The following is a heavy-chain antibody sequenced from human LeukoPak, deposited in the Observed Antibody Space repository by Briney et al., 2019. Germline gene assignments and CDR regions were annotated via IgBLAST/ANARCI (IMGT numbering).Heavy chain of an antibody. CDR2: IIPIFGTA. CDR1: GGTFSSYA. Sequence: ASVKVSCKASGGTFSSYAISWVRQAPGQGLEWMGGIIPIFGTANYAQKFQGRVTITRNTSISTAYMELSSLRSEDTAVYYCARVGGYSYGPDYWGQGTLVTVSS. CDR3: ARVGGYSYGPDY. V-gene: IGHV1-69*05. J-gene: IGHJ4*02. D-gene: IGHD5-18*01.